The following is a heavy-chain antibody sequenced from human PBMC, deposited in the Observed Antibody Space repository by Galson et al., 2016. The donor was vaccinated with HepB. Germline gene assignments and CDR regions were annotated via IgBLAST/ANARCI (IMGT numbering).Heavy chain of an antibody. V-gene: IGHV3-74*01. Sequence: SLRLSCAASGFAFGSHWMHWVRQVPGKGLVWVSRINSDGTISNYADAVKGRFTIARDNAKNTLYLHMNSLRVEDTAVYYCGGDHSVFLTTAYNWFDPWGQGTLVTVSS. D-gene: IGHD1-1*01. CDR3: GGDHSVFLTTAYNWFDP. CDR1: GFAFGSHW. CDR2: INSDGTIS. J-gene: IGHJ5*02.